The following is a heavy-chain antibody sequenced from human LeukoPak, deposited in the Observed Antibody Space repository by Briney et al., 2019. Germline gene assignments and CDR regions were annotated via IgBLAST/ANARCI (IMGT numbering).Heavy chain of an antibody. Sequence: GGSLRLSCAASGFTLSSYWMSWGRPPPRKGRELVANIKQDGSEKYYVDAAKGRFTISRDNAKNSLYLQMNSLRAEDTAVYYCARDTGERSSEVSWFDPWGQGTLVTVSS. D-gene: IGHD3-10*01. CDR3: ARDTGERSSEVSWFDP. V-gene: IGHV3-7*01. CDR2: IKQDGSEK. CDR1: GFTLSSYW. J-gene: IGHJ5*02.